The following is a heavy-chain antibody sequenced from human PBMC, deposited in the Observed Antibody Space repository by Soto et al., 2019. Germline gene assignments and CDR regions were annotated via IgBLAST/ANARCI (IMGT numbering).Heavy chain of an antibody. J-gene: IGHJ4*02. D-gene: IGHD3-22*01. CDR3: ARDPLPHYYDSSGSVYFDY. CDR1: GFTFSSYA. Sequence: QVQLVESGGGVVQPGRSLRLSCAASGFTFSSYAMHLVRQAPGKGLEWVAVISYDGSNKYYADSVKGRFTISRDNSKNTLYLQMNSLRAEDTAVYYCARDPLPHYYDSSGSVYFDYWGQGTLVTVSS. CDR2: ISYDGSNK. V-gene: IGHV3-30-3*01.